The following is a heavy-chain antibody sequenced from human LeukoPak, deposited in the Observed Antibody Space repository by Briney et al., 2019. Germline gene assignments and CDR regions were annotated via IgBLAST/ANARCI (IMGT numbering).Heavy chain of an antibody. CDR3: ATDFYDST. V-gene: IGHV3-15*07. Sequence: GGSLRLSCATSGFTFSNAWMNWVRQAPGKGLEWVGRIRSNSDGGTIDYTAPVKGRFTLSRDDSKTTLYLQMNSLQTEDTAVYYCATDFYDSTWGQGTLATVSS. CDR2: IRSNSDGGTI. D-gene: IGHD3-22*01. CDR1: GFTFSNAW. J-gene: IGHJ5*02.